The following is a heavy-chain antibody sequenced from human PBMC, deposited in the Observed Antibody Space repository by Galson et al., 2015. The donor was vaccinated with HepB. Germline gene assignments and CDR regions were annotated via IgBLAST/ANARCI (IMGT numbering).Heavy chain of an antibody. Sequence: SVKVSCKASGYTFIRYYMHWVRQAPGQGLEWMGIINPSGGSTTYAQKFQGRVTMTRDTSTTTVYMELSSLRSEDTAVYYCARYALQDIAAPLDYWGQGTVVTVSS. V-gene: IGHV1-46*01. CDR1: GYTFIRYY. J-gene: IGHJ4*02. CDR2: INPSGGST. D-gene: IGHD6-13*01. CDR3: ARYALQDIAAPLDY.